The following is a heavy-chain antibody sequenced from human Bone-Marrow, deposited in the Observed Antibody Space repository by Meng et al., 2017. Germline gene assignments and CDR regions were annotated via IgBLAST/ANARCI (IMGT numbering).Heavy chain of an antibody. J-gene: IGHJ5*02. Sequence: WVEGLWEPSWARHPTCAVFGRSLSGYYWSWIRQRPGKGLEWIGEINHSGSTNYNPSLKSRVTISVDTSKNQFSLKLSSVTAADTAVYYCARVGVVVITPNWFDPWGQGTLVTVSS. D-gene: IGHD3-22*01. V-gene: IGHV4-34*01. CDR3: ARVGVVVITPNWFDP. CDR2: INHSGST. CDR1: GRSLSGYY.